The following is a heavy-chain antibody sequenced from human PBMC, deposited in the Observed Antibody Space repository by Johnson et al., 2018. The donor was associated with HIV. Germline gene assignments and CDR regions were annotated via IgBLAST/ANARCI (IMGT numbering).Heavy chain of an antibody. Sequence: VQLVESGGGLEQPGRSLRLSCTASGFRFSNAWMSWVRQAPGKGLEWVGHIKSKTDGATTDYADSVTGRFTISRDNAKNSLFLQMNSLRAEDTAVYYCARVGANFDAFDIWGQGTMVTVSS. J-gene: IGHJ3*02. CDR3: ARVGANFDAFDI. V-gene: IGHV3-15*01. D-gene: IGHD4/OR15-4a*01. CDR1: GFRFSNAW. CDR2: IKSKTDGATT.